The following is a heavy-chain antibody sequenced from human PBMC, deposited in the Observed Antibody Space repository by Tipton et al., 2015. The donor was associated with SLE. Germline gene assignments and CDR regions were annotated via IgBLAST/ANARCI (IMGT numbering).Heavy chain of an antibody. CDR1: GFTFSNYA. D-gene: IGHD3-10*01. CDR3: AKDVSSMVRGVTPGS. V-gene: IGHV3-23*01. Sequence: SLRLSCAASGFTFSNYAMTWVRQAPGKGLEWVADISTSDSSPYYTDSVKGRFTMSRDNSKSTLYLQMNSLTAEDTAIYYCAKDVSSMVRGVTPGSWGQGPQVIVSS. J-gene: IGHJ4*02. CDR2: ISTSDSSP.